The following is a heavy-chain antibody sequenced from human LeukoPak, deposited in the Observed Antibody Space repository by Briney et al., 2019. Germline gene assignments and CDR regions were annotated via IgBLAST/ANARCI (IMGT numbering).Heavy chain of an antibody. CDR2: IKQDGSEK. J-gene: IGHJ4*02. Sequence: GGSLRLSCAASGFTFSSYWMSWVRQAPGKGLEWVANIKQDGSEKYYVDSAKGRFTISRDNAKNSLYLQMNSLRAEDTAVYYCARDLSDCTNGVCYTGSFDYWGQGTLVTVSS. D-gene: IGHD2-8*01. CDR1: GFTFSSYW. V-gene: IGHV3-7*01. CDR3: ARDLSDCTNGVCYTGSFDY.